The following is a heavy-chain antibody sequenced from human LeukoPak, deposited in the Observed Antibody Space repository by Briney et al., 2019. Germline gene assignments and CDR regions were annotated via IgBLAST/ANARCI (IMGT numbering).Heavy chain of an antibody. CDR2: ISGIGSVV. V-gene: IGHV3-48*03. CDR1: GFYFNTFE. J-gene: IGHJ5*02. Sequence: PGGSLRLSCVASGFYFNTFELNWVRQAPGKGLEWVSYISGIGSVVYYADSVKGRFTISRDNAKNSLYLQMNSLRAEDTAVYYCATRQAGSWGQGTLVTVSS. CDR3: ATRQAGS. D-gene: IGHD6-13*01.